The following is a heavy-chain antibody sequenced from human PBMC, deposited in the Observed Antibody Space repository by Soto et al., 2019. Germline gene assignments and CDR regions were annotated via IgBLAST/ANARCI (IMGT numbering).Heavy chain of an antibody. CDR1: GYTFTSYG. J-gene: IGHJ4*02. V-gene: IGHV1-18*01. Sequence: QVPLVQSGAEVKKPGASVKVSCKASGYTFTSYGISWVRQAPGQGLEWMGWISAYNGNTNYAQKLKGRVTMTTDTSTSTAYMELRSLRSDDTAVYYCARGSPYYDFWSGDEDYWGQGTLVTVSS. CDR3: ARGSPYYDFWSGDEDY. D-gene: IGHD3-3*01. CDR2: ISAYNGNT.